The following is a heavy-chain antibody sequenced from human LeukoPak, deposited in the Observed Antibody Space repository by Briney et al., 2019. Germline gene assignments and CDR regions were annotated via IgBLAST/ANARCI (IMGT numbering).Heavy chain of an antibody. V-gene: IGHV3-30-3*01. CDR1: GFTFSSYA. CDR3: ASATPTYDSSGYYSDY. J-gene: IGHJ4*02. Sequence: GGSLRLSYAASGFTFSSYAMHWVRQAPGKGLEWVAVISYDGSNKYYADSVKGRFTISRDNSKNTLYLQMNSLRAEDTAVYYCASATPTYDSSGYYSDYWGQGTLVTVSS. CDR2: ISYDGSNK. D-gene: IGHD3-22*01.